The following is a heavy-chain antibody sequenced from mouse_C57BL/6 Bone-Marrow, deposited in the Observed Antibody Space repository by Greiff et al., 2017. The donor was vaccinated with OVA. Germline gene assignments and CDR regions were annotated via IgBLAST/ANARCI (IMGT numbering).Heavy chain of an antibody. CDR2: IDPSDSYT. CDR1: GYTFTSYW. V-gene: IGHV1-50*01. J-gene: IGHJ4*01. Sequence: QVQLQQPGDELVKPGASVKLSCKASGYTFTSYWMQWVKQRPGQGLEWIGEIDPSDSYTNYNQKFKGKATLTVDTSSSTAYMQLSSLTSEDSAVYYCARGTGTGAMDYWGQGTSVTVSS. D-gene: IGHD4-1*01. CDR3: ARGTGTGAMDY.